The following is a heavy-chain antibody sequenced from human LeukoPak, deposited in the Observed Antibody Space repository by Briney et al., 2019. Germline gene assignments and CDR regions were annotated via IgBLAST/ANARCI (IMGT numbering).Heavy chain of an antibody. D-gene: IGHD3-3*02. Sequence: GGSLRLSCAASGFTVTTKYMDWVRQAPGKGLEWVSIIYSGATTYYADSVKGRFTISRDISKNTVSLQMNSLRAEDTAVYFCARVGDHFHWNLDLWGRGTLVTVSS. J-gene: IGHJ2*01. V-gene: IGHV3-53*01. CDR1: GFTVTTKY. CDR2: IYSGATT. CDR3: ARVGDHFHWNLDL.